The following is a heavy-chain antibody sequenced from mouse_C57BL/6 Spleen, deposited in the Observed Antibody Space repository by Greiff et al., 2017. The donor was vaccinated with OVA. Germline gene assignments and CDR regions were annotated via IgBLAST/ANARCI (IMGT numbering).Heavy chain of an antibody. CDR1: GYTFTSYW. V-gene: IGHV1-61*01. D-gene: IGHD2-5*01. CDR3: ASGVYSNCGEYFDV. J-gene: IGHJ1*03. Sequence: QVQLQQPGAELVRPGSSVKLSCKASGYTFTSYWMDWVKQRPGQGLEWIGNIYPSDSETHYNQKFKDKATLPVDKSSSTAYMQLRSLTSEDSAVYYCASGVYSNCGEYFDVWGTGTTVTVSS. CDR2: IYPSDSET.